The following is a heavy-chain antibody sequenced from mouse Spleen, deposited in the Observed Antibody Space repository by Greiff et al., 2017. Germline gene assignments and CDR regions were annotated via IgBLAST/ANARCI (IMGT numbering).Heavy chain of an antibody. CDR1: GFTFSSYA. Sequence: EVKLMESGGGLVKLGGSLKLSCAASGFTFSSYAMSWVRQTPEKRLEWVATISSGGGNTYYPDSVKGRFTISRDNAKNTLYLQMSSLKSEDTAMYYCARHVVDWYFDVWGAGTTVTVSS. D-gene: IGHD1-1*02. J-gene: IGHJ1*01. CDR2: ISSGGGNT. CDR3: ARHVVDWYFDV. V-gene: IGHV5-9*04.